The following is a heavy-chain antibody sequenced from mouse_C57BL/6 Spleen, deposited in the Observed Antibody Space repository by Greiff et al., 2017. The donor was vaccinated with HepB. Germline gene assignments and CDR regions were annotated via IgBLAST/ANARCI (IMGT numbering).Heavy chain of an antibody. V-gene: IGHV1-50*01. CDR1: GYTFTSYW. D-gene: IGHD2-4*01. J-gene: IGHJ3*01. Sequence: QVQLKQPGAELVKPGASVKLSCKASGYTFTSYWMQWVKQRPGQGLEWIGEIDPSDSYTNYNQKFKGKATLTVDTSSSTAYMQLSSLTSEDSAVYYCARGGLRPFAYWGQGTLVTVSA. CDR2: IDPSDSYT. CDR3: ARGGLRPFAY.